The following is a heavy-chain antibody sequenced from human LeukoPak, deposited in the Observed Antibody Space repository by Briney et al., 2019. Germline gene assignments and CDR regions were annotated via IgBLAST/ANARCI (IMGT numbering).Heavy chain of an antibody. Sequence: GGSLRLSCVASGFTFSSYWMSWVRQAPGKGLEWVANIKQDGSEKYYADSVKGRFTISRDNSKNTLYLQMNSLRAEDTAVYYCAKDRGTSLCDAFDIWGQGTMVTVSS. CDR1: GFTFSSYW. CDR2: IKQDGSEK. V-gene: IGHV3-7*03. J-gene: IGHJ3*02. D-gene: IGHD6-25*01. CDR3: AKDRGTSLCDAFDI.